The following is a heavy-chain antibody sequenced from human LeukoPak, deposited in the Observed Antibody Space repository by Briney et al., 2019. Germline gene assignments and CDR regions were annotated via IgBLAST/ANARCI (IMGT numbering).Heavy chain of an antibody. Sequence: GGSLRLPCAASGFTFSSSAMSWVRQAPGKGLEWVSSITDSSDGTYYADSVKGRFTISRDNSKNTLYLQMNSLRAEDTAVYYCAKDQYGGLTDYWGQGTLVTVSS. J-gene: IGHJ4*02. CDR3: AKDQYGGLTDY. CDR1: GFTFSSSA. V-gene: IGHV3-23*01. D-gene: IGHD4-23*01. CDR2: ITDSSDGT.